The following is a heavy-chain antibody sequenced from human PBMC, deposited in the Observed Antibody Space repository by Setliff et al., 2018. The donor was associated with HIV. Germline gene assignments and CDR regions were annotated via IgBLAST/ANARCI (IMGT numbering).Heavy chain of an antibody. CDR3: ARDLRDGFEEWFSTLDDGMDV. CDR1: GYIFIRYY. V-gene: IGHV1-2*02. Sequence: ASVKVSCKTSGYIFIRYYIFWVRQAPGQGLEWMGNINPHTGVTKYAERFQGRVTMTRDTSINTIYMELSRLRSDDTAVYYCARDLRDGFEEWFSTLDDGMDVWGQGTRSPSP. D-gene: IGHD3-3*01. CDR2: INPHTGVT. J-gene: IGHJ6*02.